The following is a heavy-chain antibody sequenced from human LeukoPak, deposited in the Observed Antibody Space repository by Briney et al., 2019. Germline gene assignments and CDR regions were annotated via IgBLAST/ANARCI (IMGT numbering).Heavy chain of an antibody. CDR1: EFSVGSNY. V-gene: IGHV3-66*01. CDR3: AKDPSVYYGDYIIR. CDR2: IYSGGST. J-gene: IGHJ4*02. Sequence: PGGSLRLSCAASEFSVGSNYMTWVRQAPGKGLEWVSLIYSGGSTYYADSVKGRFTISRDNSKNTLYLQINSLRAEDTAVYYCAKDPSVYYGDYIIRWGQGTLVIVSS. D-gene: IGHD4-17*01.